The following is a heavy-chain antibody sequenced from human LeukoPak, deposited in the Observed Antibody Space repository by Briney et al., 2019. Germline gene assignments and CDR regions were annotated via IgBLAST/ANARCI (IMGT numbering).Heavy chain of an antibody. CDR2: IRSKANSYAT. CDR3: ARDMVYAIDWFDP. V-gene: IGHV3-73*01. Sequence: GGSLRLSCAASGFTFSGSAMHWVRQASGKGLEWVGRIRSKANSYATAYAASVKGRFTISRDDSKNTAYLQMNSLKTEDTAVYYCARDMVYAIDWFDPWGQGTLVTVSS. J-gene: IGHJ5*02. D-gene: IGHD2-8*01. CDR1: GFTFSGSA.